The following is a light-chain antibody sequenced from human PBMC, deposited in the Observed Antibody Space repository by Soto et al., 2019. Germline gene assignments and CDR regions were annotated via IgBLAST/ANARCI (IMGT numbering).Light chain of an antibody. J-gene: IGLJ1*01. CDR1: SSNIGNNY. Sequence: VLTQPPSVSAAPGQKVTISCSGSSSNIGNNYVSWYQQLPGTAPKLLIYDNNKRPSGIPDQFSGSKSGTSATLGITGLQTGDEADYYCGTWDSSLSAYVFGTGTKVTVL. CDR3: GTWDSSLSAYV. CDR2: DNN. V-gene: IGLV1-51*01.